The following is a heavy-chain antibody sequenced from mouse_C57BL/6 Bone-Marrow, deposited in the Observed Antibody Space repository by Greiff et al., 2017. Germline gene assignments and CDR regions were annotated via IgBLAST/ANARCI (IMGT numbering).Heavy chain of an antibody. CDR2: IDPENGDT. D-gene: IGHD1-1*01. CDR1: GFNIKDDY. J-gene: IGHJ2*01. Sequence: VQLQQSGAELVRPGASVKLSCTASGFNIKDDYMHWVKQRPEQGLEWIGWIDPENGDTEYASKFQGKATITADTSSNTAYLQLSSLTSADTAVYYCTTLDGSFFDYWGQGTTLTVSS. CDR3: TTLDGSFFDY. V-gene: IGHV14-4*01.